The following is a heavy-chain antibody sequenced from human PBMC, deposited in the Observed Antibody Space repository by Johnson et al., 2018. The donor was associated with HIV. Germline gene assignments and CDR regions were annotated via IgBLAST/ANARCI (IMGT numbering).Heavy chain of an antibody. CDR3: ARDPFPRFYAFDI. J-gene: IGHJ3*02. Sequence: VQVVESGGALVQPGGSLRLSCAASGFTVSSNYMSWVRQAPGKGLEWVSLIYSGSKTYYTDSVKGRFTISRDNSKNTLYLQMNSLRAEDTAVYYCARDPFPRFYAFDIWGQGTMVTVSS. CDR2: IYSGSKT. V-gene: IGHV3-66*01. CDR1: GFTVSSNY.